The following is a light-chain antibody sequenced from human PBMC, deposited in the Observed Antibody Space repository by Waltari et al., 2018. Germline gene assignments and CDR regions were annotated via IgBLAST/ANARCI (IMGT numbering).Light chain of an antibody. CDR1: SSNIGSPSN. Sequence: QSVLTQPPSVSGAPGQRVTISCTGSSSNIGSPSNVHWYQQVPRRDPKLLVYDDGHRPSGVPDRFSGSKSGTSASLAITGLQAEDEAEYFCQSYDSGLNGLFFGGGTKVTVL. CDR3: QSYDSGLNGLF. J-gene: IGLJ2*01. CDR2: DDG. V-gene: IGLV1-40*01.